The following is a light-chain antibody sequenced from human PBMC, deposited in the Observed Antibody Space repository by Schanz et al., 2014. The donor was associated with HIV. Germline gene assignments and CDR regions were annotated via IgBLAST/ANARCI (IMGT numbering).Light chain of an antibody. CDR3: QQYYIAPHT. CDR2: WAS. V-gene: IGKV4-1*01. Sequence: DIVMTQSPDSLAVSLGERATIHCKSSQSVLYSSNNKNYLAWYQQKPGQPPKLLIYWASTRESGVPDRFSGSGSGTDFTLTISSLQAEDVAVYYCQQYYIAPHTFGQGTKLEI. J-gene: IGKJ2*01. CDR1: QSVLYSSNNKNY.